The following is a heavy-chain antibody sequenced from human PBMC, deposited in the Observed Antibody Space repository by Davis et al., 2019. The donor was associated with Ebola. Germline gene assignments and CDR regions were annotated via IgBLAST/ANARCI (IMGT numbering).Heavy chain of an antibody. V-gene: IGHV1-18*01. CDR1: GYTFTSYG. J-gene: IGHJ6*02. CDR3: ARDKSNYPYYYYGMDV. Sequence: ASVKVSCKASGYTFTSYGISWVRQAPGQGLEWMGWISAYNGNTNYAQKLQGRVTMTTDTSTSTAYMELRSLRSDDTAVYYCARDKSNYPYYYYGMDVWGQGTTVTVSS. CDR2: ISAYNGNT. D-gene: IGHD4-11*01.